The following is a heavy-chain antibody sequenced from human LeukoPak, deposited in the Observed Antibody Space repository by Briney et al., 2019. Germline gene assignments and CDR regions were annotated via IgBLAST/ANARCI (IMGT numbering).Heavy chain of an antibody. J-gene: IGHJ5*02. V-gene: IGHV1-69*13. CDR2: IIPIFGTA. CDR3: ARECGDYVWRAGANWFDP. CDR1: GYTFTSYG. D-gene: IGHD2-21*02. Sequence: GASVKVSCKASGYTFTSYGISWVRQAPGQGLEWMGGIIPIFGTANYAQKFQGRVTITADESTSTAYMELSSLRSEDTAVYYCARECGDYVWRAGANWFDPWGQGTLVTVSS.